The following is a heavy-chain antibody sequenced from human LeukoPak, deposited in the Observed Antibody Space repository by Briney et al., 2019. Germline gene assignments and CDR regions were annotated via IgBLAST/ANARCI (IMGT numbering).Heavy chain of an antibody. J-gene: IGHJ3*01. Sequence: GGSLRLSCAASGFSFSDYGIHWVRQAPGRGLEWVAFIRYDGSNRYYAESVRGRFTVSRDNSKNILYLQMNSLRVEDTAMYYCARDGNYRVADDIWGKGTMVTVSS. CDR3: ARDGNYRVADDI. CDR1: GFSFSDYG. CDR2: IRYDGSNR. D-gene: IGHD3-10*01. V-gene: IGHV3-30*02.